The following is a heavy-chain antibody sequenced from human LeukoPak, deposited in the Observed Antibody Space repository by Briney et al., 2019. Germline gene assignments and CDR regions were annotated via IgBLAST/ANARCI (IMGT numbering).Heavy chain of an antibody. CDR2: ISSSSSTI. CDR1: GFTFSSYS. J-gene: IGHJ4*02. D-gene: IGHD3-3*01. Sequence: PGGSLRLSCAASGFTFSSYSMNWVRQAPGKGLEWVSYISSSSSTIYYADPVKGRFTISRDNAKNTLYLQMNSLRAEDTAVYCCARAYYDFWSGYDIFDYWGQGTLVTVSS. CDR3: ARAYYDFWSGYDIFDY. V-gene: IGHV3-48*01.